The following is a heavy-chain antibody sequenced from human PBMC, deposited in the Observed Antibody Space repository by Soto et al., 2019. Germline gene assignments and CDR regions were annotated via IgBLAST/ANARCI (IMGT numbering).Heavy chain of an antibody. Sequence: ASVKVSCKASGGTFSSYAISWVRQAPGQGLEWMGGIIPIFGTANYAQKFQGRVTITADESTSTAYMELSSLRSEDTAVYYCARAAGDTAMEGDYWGQGTLVTVSS. CDR2: IIPIFGTA. J-gene: IGHJ4*02. D-gene: IGHD5-18*01. V-gene: IGHV1-69*13. CDR1: GGTFSSYA. CDR3: ARAAGDTAMEGDY.